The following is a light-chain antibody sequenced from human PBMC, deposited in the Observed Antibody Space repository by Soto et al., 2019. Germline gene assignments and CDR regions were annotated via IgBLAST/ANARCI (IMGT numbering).Light chain of an antibody. J-gene: IGKJ5*01. Sequence: AYVVDSVTITCRATQTLSIYLNWYEQKPGKAPNLLLHAASLLQGGVPSRFSGSGSGTDFTLTISSLQPEDFATYYCQQSYSTPITFGQGTLLEIK. CDR2: AAS. CDR1: QTLSIY. V-gene: IGKV1-39*01. CDR3: QQSYSTPIT.